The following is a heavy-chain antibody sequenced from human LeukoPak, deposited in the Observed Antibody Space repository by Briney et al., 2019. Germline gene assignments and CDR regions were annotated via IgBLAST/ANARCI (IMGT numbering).Heavy chain of an antibody. Sequence: SETLSLTCTVSGGSISSGDYYWSWIRQPPGKGLEWIGYIYYSGSTYYNPSLKSRVTISVDTSKNQFSLKLSSVTAADTAVYYCARIQARYYFDYWGQGTLVTVSS. CDR2: IYYSGST. D-gene: IGHD1-1*01. CDR3: ARIQARYYFDY. V-gene: IGHV4-30-4*01. CDR1: GGSISSGDYY. J-gene: IGHJ4*02.